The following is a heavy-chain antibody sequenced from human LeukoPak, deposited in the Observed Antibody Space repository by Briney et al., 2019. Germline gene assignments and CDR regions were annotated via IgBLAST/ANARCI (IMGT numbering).Heavy chain of an antibody. V-gene: IGHV3-53*01. CDR3: ARVAYGDYQYFQH. J-gene: IGHJ1*01. CDR2: IYSGGTT. D-gene: IGHD4-17*01. CDR1: GFTVISNY. Sequence: GGSLTLSCAASGFTVISNYMHWVRQAPGKGLEWVSVIYSGGTTYYADSVKGRFTISRDHSKNTLYLQMTSLRVEDTAVYYCARVAYGDYQYFQHWGQGTLVTVSS.